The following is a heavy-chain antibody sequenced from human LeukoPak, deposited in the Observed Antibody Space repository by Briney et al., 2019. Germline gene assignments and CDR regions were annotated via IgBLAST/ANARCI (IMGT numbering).Heavy chain of an antibody. CDR1: GGSISSYY. CDR2: IYTSGST. J-gene: IGHJ4*02. Sequence: SETLSLTCTVSGGSISSYYWSWIRQPPGKGLEWIGYIYTSGSTNYNPSLKSRVTISVDTSKNQFSLRLSSVTAADTAVYYCARCNPYFDYWGQGTLVTVSS. CDR3: ARCNPYFDY. V-gene: IGHV4-4*09. D-gene: IGHD1-14*01.